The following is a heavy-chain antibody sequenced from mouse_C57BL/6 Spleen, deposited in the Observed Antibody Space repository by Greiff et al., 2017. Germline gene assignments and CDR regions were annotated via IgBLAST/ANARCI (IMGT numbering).Heavy chain of an antibody. CDR2: IYPRSGNT. V-gene: IGHV1-81*01. Sequence: QVQLQQSGAELARPGASVKLSCKASGYTFTSYGISWVKQRTGQGLEWIGEIYPRSGNTYYNEKFKGKDTLTADKSASTAYMELRSLTSEDSAVYFCARRYYDYDENYYAMDYWGQGTSVTVSS. CDR1: GYTFTSYG. CDR3: ARRYYDYDENYYAMDY. D-gene: IGHD2-4*01. J-gene: IGHJ4*01.